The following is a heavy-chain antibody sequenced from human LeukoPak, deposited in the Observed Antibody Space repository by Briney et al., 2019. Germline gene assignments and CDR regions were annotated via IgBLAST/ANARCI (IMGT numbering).Heavy chain of an antibody. CDR1: GGSISSGSYY. V-gene: IGHV4-61*02. Sequence: PSETLSLTCTVSGGSISSGSYYWSWIRQLAGKGLEWIGRIYTSGSTNYNPSLKSRVTISVDTSKNQFSLKLSSVTAADTAVYYCARKYGTITMTHFDIWGQGTMVTVSS. CDR2: IYTSGST. CDR3: ARKYGTITMTHFDI. D-gene: IGHD3-22*01. J-gene: IGHJ3*02.